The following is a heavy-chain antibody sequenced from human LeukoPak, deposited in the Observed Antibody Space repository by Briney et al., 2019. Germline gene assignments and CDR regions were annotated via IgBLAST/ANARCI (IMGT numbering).Heavy chain of an antibody. CDR3: ARGASPIGSSWYERSFDP. D-gene: IGHD6-13*01. J-gene: IGHJ5*02. V-gene: IGHV4-34*01. Sequence: SSETLSLTCAVYGGSFSGYYWSWIRQPPGKGLEWIGEINHSGSTNYNPSLKCRVTISVDTSKNQFSLKLSSVTAADTAVYYCARGASPIGSSWYERSFDPWGQGTLVTVSS. CDR1: GGSFSGYY. CDR2: INHSGST.